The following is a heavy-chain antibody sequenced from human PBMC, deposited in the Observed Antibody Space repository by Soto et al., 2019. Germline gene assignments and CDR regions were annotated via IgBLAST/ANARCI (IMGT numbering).Heavy chain of an antibody. CDR2: ISAYNGNT. J-gene: IGHJ4*02. Sequence: QIQLVQSGAEMKKPGAPVKVSCKPSGYTFTHYGVSWLRQAPGQGLEWMGWISAYNGNTDYAHKFQGRVALTTDTSTSTAYMELRGLSPDDTAVYYGARDVPGSGVPFWDYWGQGTLVTVSS. CDR1: GYTFTHYG. CDR3: ARDVPGSGVPFWDY. D-gene: IGHD2-15*01. V-gene: IGHV1-18*04.